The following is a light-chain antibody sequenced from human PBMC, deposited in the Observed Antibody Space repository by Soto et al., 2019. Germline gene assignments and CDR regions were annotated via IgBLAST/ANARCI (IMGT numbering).Light chain of an antibody. CDR3: QQRSNWPQIT. CDR2: DAS. J-gene: IGKJ4*01. Sequence: LSPGERATLSCRASQSVSKYLAWYQQKPGQAPRLLIHDASNRATGIPARFSGSGSGTDFTLTISSLEPEDFGVYYCQQRSNWPQITFGGGTKVELK. CDR1: QSVSKY. V-gene: IGKV3-11*01.